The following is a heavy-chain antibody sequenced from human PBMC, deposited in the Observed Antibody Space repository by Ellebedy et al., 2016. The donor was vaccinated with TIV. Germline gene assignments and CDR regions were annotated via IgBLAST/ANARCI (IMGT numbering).Heavy chain of an antibody. D-gene: IGHD1-26*01. CDR1: GFTFSSYS. J-gene: IGHJ5*02. Sequence: GGSLRLXCAASGFTFSSYSMHWVRQAPGKGLVWVSRINSDGSRTTYADSVKGRFTISRDNAKNTLHLQMNNLRAEDTAVYYCARDGARVGRTRLDPWGQGTLVTVSS. CDR3: ARDGARVGRTRLDP. CDR2: INSDGSRT. V-gene: IGHV3-74*01.